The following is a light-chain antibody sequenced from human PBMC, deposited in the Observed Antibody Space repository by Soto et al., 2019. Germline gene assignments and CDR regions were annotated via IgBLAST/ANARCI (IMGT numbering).Light chain of an antibody. CDR3: QQSYSTPFT. CDR2: AAS. Sequence: DIQMTQSPSSVSASVGDRVTITCRASQSISSYLNWYQQKPGKAPKLLIYAASSLQSGVPSRFSGRRYRTHSTLNISTLQPEDFATYYCQQSYSTPFTFGPGTKVDIK. V-gene: IGKV1-39*01. CDR1: QSISSY. J-gene: IGKJ3*01.